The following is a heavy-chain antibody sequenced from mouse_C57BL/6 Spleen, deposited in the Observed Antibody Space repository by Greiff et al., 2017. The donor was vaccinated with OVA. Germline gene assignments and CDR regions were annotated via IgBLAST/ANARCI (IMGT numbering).Heavy chain of an antibody. V-gene: IGHV5-9-1*02. CDR1: GFTFSSYA. D-gene: IGHD1-1*01. CDR3: TREDYYGSSSYYYAMDY. Sequence: EVMLVESGEGLVKPGGSLKLSCAASGFTFSSYAMSWVRQTPEKRLEWVAYISSGGDYIYYADTVKGRFTISRDNARNTLYLQMSSLKSEDTAMYYCTREDYYGSSSYYYAMDYWGQGTSVTVSS. J-gene: IGHJ4*01. CDR2: ISSGGDYI.